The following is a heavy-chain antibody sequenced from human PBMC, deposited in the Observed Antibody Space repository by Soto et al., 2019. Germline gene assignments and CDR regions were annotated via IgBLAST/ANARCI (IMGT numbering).Heavy chain of an antibody. V-gene: IGHV4-30-4*01. Sequence: QVQLQESGPGLVKPSQTLSLTCTVSGGSISSGDYYWSWIRQPPGKGLEWIGYIYYSGGTYYNPSLNSQVTISVDTSKNQFSLKLSSVTAADTAVYYCARVGLLWFGELSDVWGQGTTVTVSS. CDR2: IYYSGGT. CDR1: GGSISSGDYY. D-gene: IGHD3-10*01. CDR3: ARVGLLWFGELSDV. J-gene: IGHJ6*02.